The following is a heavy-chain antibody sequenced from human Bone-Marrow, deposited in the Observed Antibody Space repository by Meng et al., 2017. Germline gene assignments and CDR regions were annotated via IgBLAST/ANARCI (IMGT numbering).Heavy chain of an antibody. CDR2: ISSSSSYI. CDR1: GFTFSSYS. V-gene: IGHV3-21*01. D-gene: IGHD3-10*01. Sequence: GGSLRLSCAASGFTFSSYSMNWVRQAPGKGLEWVSSISSSSSYIYYADSVKGRFTISRDNSKNTLYLQMNSLRAEDTAVYYCARSPYGSGSYYIIDYWGQGTLVTVSS. J-gene: IGHJ4*02. CDR3: ARSPYGSGSYYIIDY.